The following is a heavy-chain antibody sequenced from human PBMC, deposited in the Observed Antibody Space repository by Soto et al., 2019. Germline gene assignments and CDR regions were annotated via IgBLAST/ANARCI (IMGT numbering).Heavy chain of an antibody. CDR1: GYTFTASA. V-gene: IGHV1-3*01. D-gene: IGHD2-21*02. J-gene: IGHJ5*02. CDR3: ASAPCGGGCFLIRS. Sequence: QVQVVQSGAELQQPGASVKVSCKTSGYTFTASAIHWVRQAPGQRLEWMGYINAGNGYTRYSQKFQGRVTITRDTSASTVFMEVSSLESEDTAIYSCASAPCGGGCFLIRSWGQGALVTVSS. CDR2: INAGNGYT.